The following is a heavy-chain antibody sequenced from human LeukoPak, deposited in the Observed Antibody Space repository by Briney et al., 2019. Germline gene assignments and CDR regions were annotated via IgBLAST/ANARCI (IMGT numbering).Heavy chain of an antibody. D-gene: IGHD3-22*01. CDR2: ISYDGSNK. Sequence: GGSLRLSCAASGFTFSSYAMHWVRQAPGKGLEWVAVISYDGSNKYYADSVKGRFTISRDNSKNTLYLQMNSLRAEDTAVYYCARDPGGTMIVVVTYAFDIWGQGTMVTVSS. CDR1: GFTFSSYA. V-gene: IGHV3-30*04. CDR3: ARDPGGTMIVVVTYAFDI. J-gene: IGHJ3*02.